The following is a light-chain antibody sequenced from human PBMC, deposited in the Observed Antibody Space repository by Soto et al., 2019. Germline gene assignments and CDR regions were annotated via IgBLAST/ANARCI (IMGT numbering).Light chain of an antibody. CDR2: GVS. J-gene: IGLJ1*01. CDR3: SSYAASRTRV. V-gene: IGLV2-14*01. Sequence: QSVLTQPASMSGSPGQSITISSTGTSSDFGDYNYVSWYQHHPDKAPKLIIFGVSNRPSGVSNRFSASKSGNTASLTISGLQVDDEADYYCSSYAASRTRVFGTGTKVTVL. CDR1: SSDFGDYNY.